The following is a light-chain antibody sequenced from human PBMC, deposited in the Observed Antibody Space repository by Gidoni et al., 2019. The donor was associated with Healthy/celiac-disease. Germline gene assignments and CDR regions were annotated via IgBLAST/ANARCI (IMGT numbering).Light chain of an antibody. V-gene: IGKV4-1*01. CDR2: WAS. J-gene: IGKJ4*01. CDR1: QSVLYSSNNKNY. CDR3: QQYYSTPLT. Sequence: QSVLYSSNNKNYLAWYQQKPGQPPKLLIYWASTRESGVPDRFSGSGSGTDFTLTISSLQAEDVAAYYCQQYYSTPLTFGGGTKVEIK.